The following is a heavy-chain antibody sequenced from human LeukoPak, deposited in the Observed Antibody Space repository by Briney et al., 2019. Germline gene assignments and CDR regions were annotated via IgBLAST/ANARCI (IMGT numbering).Heavy chain of an antibody. CDR1: DDSITIYY. Sequence: SETLSLTCTVSDDSITIYYWTWIRQPPGKGLEWIGYIDHTGSTNYNPSLNSRVTISRDTSKNHFSLELTSATAADTAVYYCARSSRGATRVDYWGQGTLVTVSS. J-gene: IGHJ4*02. CDR2: IDHTGST. CDR3: ARSSRGATRVDY. V-gene: IGHV4-59*01. D-gene: IGHD1-26*01.